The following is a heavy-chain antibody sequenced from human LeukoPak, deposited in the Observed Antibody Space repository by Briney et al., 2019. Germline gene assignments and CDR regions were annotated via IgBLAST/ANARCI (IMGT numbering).Heavy chain of an antibody. CDR2: ITNDGSST. V-gene: IGHV3-74*01. D-gene: IGHD2-8*01. CDR1: GLTFSSHW. J-gene: IGHJ4*02. Sequence: GGSLRLSCAASGLTFSSHWMHWVRQAPGKGLVWVSRITNDGSSTTYADSVKGRFTISRDNSKNTLYLQMNSLRAEDTAVYYCAKARGVYGGYFDYWGQGTLVTVSS. CDR3: AKARGVYGGYFDY.